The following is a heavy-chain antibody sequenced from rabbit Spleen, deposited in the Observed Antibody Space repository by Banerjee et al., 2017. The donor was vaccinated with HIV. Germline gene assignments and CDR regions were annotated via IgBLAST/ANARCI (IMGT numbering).Heavy chain of an antibody. CDR3: ARDLAGVIGWNFCL. D-gene: IGHD4-1*01. V-gene: IGHV1S45*01. Sequence: QEQLVESGGGLVTPGASLTLTCKVSGSDFSNSYWICWVRQAPGKGLELIACIDTSSGSTDYASWVNGRFTISKTSSTTVDLKMTSLTAADTATYFCARDLAGVIGWNFCLWGQGTLVTVS. CDR2: IDTSSGST. CDR1: GSDFSNSYW. J-gene: IGHJ3*01.